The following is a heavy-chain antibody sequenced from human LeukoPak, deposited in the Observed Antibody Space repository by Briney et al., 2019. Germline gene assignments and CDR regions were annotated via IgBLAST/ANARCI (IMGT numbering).Heavy chain of an antibody. V-gene: IGHV4-4*07. Sequence: SETLSLTCTVSGGSISSYYWSWIRQPAGKGLEWIGRIYTSGSTNYNPSLKSRVTMSVDTYKNQFSLKLSSVTAADTAVYYCARDGYDYGDYGSDYYYYYYMDVWGKGTTVTVSS. CDR3: ARDGYDYGDYGSDYYYYYYMDV. CDR1: GGSISSYY. D-gene: IGHD4-17*01. CDR2: IYTSGST. J-gene: IGHJ6*03.